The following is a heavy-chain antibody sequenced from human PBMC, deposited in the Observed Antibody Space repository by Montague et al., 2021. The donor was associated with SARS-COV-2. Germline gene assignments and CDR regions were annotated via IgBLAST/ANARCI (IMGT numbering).Heavy chain of an antibody. V-gene: IGHV4-61*01. Sequence: SETLSLICTVSGGSVSSATYYWSWIRQPPGKGLEWIGYINYSGSTSYNPSLKSRVTISVDMSKNQFSLKLNSVTAADTAVYYCASSGGYYYYYQGVDVWGRGTTVTVSS. CDR3: ASSGGYYYYYQGVDV. D-gene: IGHD3-10*01. J-gene: IGHJ6*02. CDR1: GGSVSSATYY. CDR2: INYSGST.